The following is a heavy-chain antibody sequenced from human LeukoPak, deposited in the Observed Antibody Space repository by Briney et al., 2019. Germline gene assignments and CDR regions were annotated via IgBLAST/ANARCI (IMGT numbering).Heavy chain of an antibody. J-gene: IGHJ4*02. CDR2: INWNGGST. D-gene: IGHD6-13*01. CDR3: ARAAAGTWDFDY. V-gene: IGHV3-20*04. Sequence: GGSLRLSCAVSGFTFDDYGMSWVRQAPGKGLEWVSGINWNGGSTGYADSVKGRFTISRDNAKNPLYLQMNSLRAEDTALYYCARAAAGTWDFDYWGQGTLVTVSS. CDR1: GFTFDDYG.